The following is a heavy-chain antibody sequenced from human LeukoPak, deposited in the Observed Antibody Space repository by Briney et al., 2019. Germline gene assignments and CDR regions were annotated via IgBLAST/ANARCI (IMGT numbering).Heavy chain of an antibody. CDR3: ARGYDSSGYYYVRYFDY. Sequence: ASVKVSCKAFGYTFTGYWMHWVRQAPGQGLEWMGWINPNSGGTNYAQKFQGRVTMTRDTSISTAYMELSRLRSDDTAVYYCARGYDSSGYYYVRYFDYWGQGTLVTVSS. J-gene: IGHJ4*02. D-gene: IGHD3-22*01. CDR2: INPNSGGT. V-gene: IGHV1-2*02. CDR1: GYTFTGYW.